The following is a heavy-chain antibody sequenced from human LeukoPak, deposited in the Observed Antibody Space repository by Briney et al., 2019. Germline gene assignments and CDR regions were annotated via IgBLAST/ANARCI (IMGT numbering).Heavy chain of an antibody. V-gene: IGHV3-30*02. D-gene: IGHD5-12*01. CDR2: IRSDGSNK. J-gene: IGHJ4*02. CDR3: AKVMDRDIVATIRLASQYYFDY. Sequence: GGSLRLSCAASGFTFSSYGMHWVRQAPGKGLEWVAFIRSDGSNKYDADSVKGRFTISRDNSKNTLYLQLNSLRAEDTAVYYCAKVMDRDIVATIRLASQYYFDYWGQGTLVTVSS. CDR1: GFTFSSYG.